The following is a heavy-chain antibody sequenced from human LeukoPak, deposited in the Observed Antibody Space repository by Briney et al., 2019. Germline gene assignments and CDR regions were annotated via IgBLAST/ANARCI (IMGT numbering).Heavy chain of an antibody. CDR3: GRRVGANSPLYYYYYMDV. V-gene: IGHV4-59*01. D-gene: IGHD1-26*01. CDR2: IYYSGST. J-gene: IGHJ6*03. Sequence: SETLSLTCTVSGGSISSYYWSWIRQPPGKGLEWIGYIYYSGSTNYNPSLKSRVTISVDTSKNQFSLKLSSVTAADTAVYYCGRRVGANSPLYYYYYMDVWGKGTTVTVSS. CDR1: GGSISSYY.